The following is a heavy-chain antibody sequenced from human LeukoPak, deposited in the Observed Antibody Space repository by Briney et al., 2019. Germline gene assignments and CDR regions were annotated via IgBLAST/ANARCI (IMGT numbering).Heavy chain of an antibody. D-gene: IGHD2-21*01. J-gene: IGHJ4*02. CDR2: TYYRAKWDN. V-gene: IGHV6-1*01. CDR1: GDSVSSNSGA. CDR3: ASFRSIAGFDS. Sequence: SQTLSLTCAISGDSVSSNSGAWNWIRQSPSRGLEWLGRTYYRAKWDNDYAESVKGRITINPDTSKNQFALQLKSVTPDDTGVYYCASFRSIAGFDSWGQGTLVTVSS.